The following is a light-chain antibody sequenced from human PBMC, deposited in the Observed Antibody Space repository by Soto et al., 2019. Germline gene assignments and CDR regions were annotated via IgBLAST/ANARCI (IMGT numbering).Light chain of an antibody. CDR1: RPSIGNNY. CDR2: DNN. V-gene: IGLV1-51*01. CDR3: ATWDSSLIAVV. Sequence: QSVLTQPPSVSAAPGQKVTISCSGTRPSIGNNYVSWYQKVPGTGPKLLIYDNNKRPSGIPDRFSGSQSGTSATLGITGLQTGDEADYYCATWDSSLIAVVFGGGTKLTVL. J-gene: IGLJ3*02.